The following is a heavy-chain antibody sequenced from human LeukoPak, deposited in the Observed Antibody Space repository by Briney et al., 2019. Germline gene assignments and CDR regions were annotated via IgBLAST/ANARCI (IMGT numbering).Heavy chain of an antibody. CDR2: INHSGST. D-gene: IGHD2-2*01. V-gene: IGHV4-34*01. CDR1: GGSFSGYY. Sequence: PSETLSLTCAVYGGSFSGYYWSWIRQPPGKGLEWIGEINHSGSTNYNPSLKSRVTISVDTSKNQLSLKLSSVTAADTAVYYCAKGGGYCSSTSCYYYYYYMDVWGKGTTVTVSS. CDR3: AKGGGYCSSTSCYYYYYYMDV. J-gene: IGHJ6*03.